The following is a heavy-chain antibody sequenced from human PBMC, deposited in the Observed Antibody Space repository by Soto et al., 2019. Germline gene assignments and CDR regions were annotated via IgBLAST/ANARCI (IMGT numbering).Heavy chain of an antibody. CDR2: IWYDGDKK. J-gene: IGHJ4*02. V-gene: IGHV3-33*01. Sequence: QVQLVESGGGVVQPGRSLKLSCEASGFTLGSYGMHWVGQAPGKGLEWVAVIWYDGDKKYYADSVKVRFTISRDESKNTVYLHMSSLRGEDTGVYYCARGSAGSESVVVVPAIDFYSFDTWGQGTLVSVSS. CDR1: GFTLGSYG. D-gene: IGHD2-15*01. CDR3: ARGSAGSESVVVVPAIDFYSFDT.